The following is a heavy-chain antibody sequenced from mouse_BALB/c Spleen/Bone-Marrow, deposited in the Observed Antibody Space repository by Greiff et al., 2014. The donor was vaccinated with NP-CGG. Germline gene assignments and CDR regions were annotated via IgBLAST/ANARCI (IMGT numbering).Heavy chain of an antibody. CDR2: INPGSGGA. J-gene: IGHJ2*01. Sequence: QVQLKESGAELVRPGTAGDVSCQASGYAFPNYLIEGGKQRPGQGLEWIGVINPGSGGANYNEKFKGKATLTADKSSSTAYMQLSSLTSDDSAVYFCARFGRYYFDYWGQGTTLTVSS. V-gene: IGHV1-54*01. CDR1: GYAFPNYL. CDR3: ARFGRYYFDY.